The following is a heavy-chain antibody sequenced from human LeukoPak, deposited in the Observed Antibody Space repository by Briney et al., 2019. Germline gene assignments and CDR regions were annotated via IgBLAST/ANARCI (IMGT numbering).Heavy chain of an antibody. V-gene: IGHV4-39*01. CDR1: GGSISSSSYY. Sequence: PSETLSLTCTVSGGSISSSSYYWGWIRQPPGKGLEWIGSIYYSGSTYYNPSLKSRVTISVDTSKNQFPLKLSSVTAADTAVYYCARRYSSSWHDWFDPWGQGTLVTVSS. CDR3: ARRYSSSWHDWFDP. J-gene: IGHJ5*02. CDR2: IYYSGST. D-gene: IGHD6-13*01.